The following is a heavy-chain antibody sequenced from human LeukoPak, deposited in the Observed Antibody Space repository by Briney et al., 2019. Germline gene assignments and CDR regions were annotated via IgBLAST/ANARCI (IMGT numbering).Heavy chain of an antibody. Sequence: GSLRLSCAASGFTFNNYAINWVRQAPGRGLEWVSGISGSGDTTHYADSVTGRFTISRDNFRNTVYLQMNGLRAEDTAVYYCAKVYYGSGSYYYLDYWGQGTLVTVSS. CDR3: AKVYYGSGSYYYLDY. D-gene: IGHD3-10*01. J-gene: IGHJ4*02. CDR2: ISGSGDTT. CDR1: GFTFNNYA. V-gene: IGHV3-23*01.